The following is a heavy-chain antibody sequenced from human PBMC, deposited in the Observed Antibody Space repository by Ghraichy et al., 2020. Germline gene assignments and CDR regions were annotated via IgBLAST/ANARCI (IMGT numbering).Heavy chain of an antibody. V-gene: IGHV3-48*02. CDR2: ISSSGSTI. CDR3: AIIPGLYCSAGNCYP. D-gene: IGHD2-15*01. Sequence: GESLNISCAASGFSFRSYSMDWVRQAPGKGLEWDSHISSSGSTIYYAYSVKGRFTISRDNAQNSLYLQMNSLRDEDTAIYYCAIIPGLYCSAGNCYPVGQGALVTVSS. CDR1: GFSFRSYS. J-gene: IGHJ5*02.